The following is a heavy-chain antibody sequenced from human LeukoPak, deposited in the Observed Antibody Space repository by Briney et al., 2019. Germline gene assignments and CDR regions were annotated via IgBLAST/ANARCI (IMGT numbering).Heavy chain of an antibody. CDR2: VHLDGRT. Sequence: PSETLSDTCGVSGGSVSSTNWWTWIRQPPGKGLEWIGEVHLDGRTNFNPSLKSRLTMSVDLSENHVSLKLTSVTAADTAVYYCAREGGFYRPLDYSGQGTLVTVSS. V-gene: IGHV4-4*02. CDR3: AREGGFYRPLDY. J-gene: IGHJ4*02. D-gene: IGHD6-25*01. CDR1: GGSVSSTNW.